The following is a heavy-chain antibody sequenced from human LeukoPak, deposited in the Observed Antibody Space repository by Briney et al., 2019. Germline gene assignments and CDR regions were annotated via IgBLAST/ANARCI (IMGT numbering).Heavy chain of an antibody. J-gene: IGHJ4*02. CDR3: ASQPGYCSSTSCYEYY. D-gene: IGHD2-2*03. V-gene: IGHV5-10-1*01. CDR1: GYSFTSYW. CDR2: IDPRDSYT. Sequence: GESLNTSCKGSGYSFTSYWISWVRQMPGKGLEWMGRIDPRDSYTNYSPSFQGHVTLSADKSVSTAYLQWSSLKASDTAMYYCASQPGYCSSTSCYEYYWGQGTLVTVSS.